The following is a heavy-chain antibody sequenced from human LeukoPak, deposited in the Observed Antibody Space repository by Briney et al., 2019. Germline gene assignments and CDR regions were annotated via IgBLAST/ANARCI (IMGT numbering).Heavy chain of an antibody. CDR2: ISGSGGST. J-gene: IGHJ5*02. CDR1: GFTFSSYA. D-gene: IGHD3-3*01. Sequence: GSLRLSCAASGFTFSSYAMSWVRQAPGKGLEWVSAISGSGGSTYYADSVKGRFTISRDNSKNTLYLQMNSLRAEDTAVYYCAKGDHYDFWSGYSWFDPWGQGTLVTVSS. CDR3: AKGDHYDFWSGYSWFDP. V-gene: IGHV3-23*01.